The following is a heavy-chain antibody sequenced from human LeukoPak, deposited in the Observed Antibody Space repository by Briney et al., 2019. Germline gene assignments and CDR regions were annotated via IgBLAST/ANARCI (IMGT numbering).Heavy chain of an antibody. CDR3: ARALSQRGGGQQLVRWFDP. CDR1: VCTFSSYA. Sequence: GYSVKVSCKASVCTFSSYAISWVRQAPGQGLEWMGRIIPILGIANYAQKFQRRVTSTADKSTSTAYMDLSSLRSEDTAVYYCARALSQRGGGQQLVRWFDPWGQGTLVTVSS. CDR2: IIPILGIA. J-gene: IGHJ5*02. D-gene: IGHD6-13*01. V-gene: IGHV1-69*04.